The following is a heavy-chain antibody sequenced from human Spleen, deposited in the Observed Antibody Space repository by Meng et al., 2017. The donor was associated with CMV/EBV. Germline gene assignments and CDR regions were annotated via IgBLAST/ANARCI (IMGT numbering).Heavy chain of an antibody. V-gene: IGHV3-23*01. J-gene: IGHJ4*02. CDR2: ITSGGTT. CDR1: GFTFSTYD. D-gene: IGHD3-3*01. CDR3: ARLLEWLLSAFDS. Sequence: GGSLRLSCAASGFTFSTYDMSWVRQAPGKGLEWVATITSGGTTHYADSVRSRCTISRDNSNNTLYLQMNSLRAEDTAVYFCARLLEWLLSAFDSWGQGAPVTVSS.